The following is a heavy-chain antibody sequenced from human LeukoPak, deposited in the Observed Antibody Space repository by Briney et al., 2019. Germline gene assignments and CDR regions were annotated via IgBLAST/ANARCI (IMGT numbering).Heavy chain of an antibody. CDR3: ARDNTAVGDGLDY. D-gene: IGHD5-18*01. CDR2: IKQDGSEK. Sequence: PGGSLRLSCAASGFTFSSYWMSWVRQAPGKGLEWVANIKQDGSEKYYVDSVKGRFTISRDNAKNSLYLQMNSLRAEDTAVYYCARDNTAVGDGLDYWGQGTLVTVSS. V-gene: IGHV3-7*01. J-gene: IGHJ4*02. CDR1: GFTFSSYW.